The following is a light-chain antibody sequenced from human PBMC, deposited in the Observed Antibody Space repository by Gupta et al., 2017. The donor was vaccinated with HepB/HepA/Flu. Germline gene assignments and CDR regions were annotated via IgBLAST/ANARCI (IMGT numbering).Light chain of an antibody. CDR2: NAS. Sequence: DIQMTQSPSSLSASVGDRVTITCRVSKGVNIYLAWFQQKPGKAPRFLIYNASSWKRGVPSKFSGSGSGTDFTLTIRSLQPEDSANYYCQHDNFSPLTFGHGTNVDIK. CDR3: QHDNFSPLT. V-gene: IGKV1-16*02. CDR1: KGVNIY. J-gene: IGKJ3*01.